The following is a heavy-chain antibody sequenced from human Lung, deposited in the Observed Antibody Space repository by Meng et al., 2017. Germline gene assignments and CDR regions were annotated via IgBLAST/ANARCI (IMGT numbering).Heavy chain of an antibody. V-gene: IGHV4-31*03. Sequence: QVQLQEAGPGLVKPSQTLSLTCTVSGGSISSGGYYWSWIRQHPGKGLEWIGYIHDSGSTYYNPSLKRRVTISADTSKNQFSLKLSSVTAADTAVYYCARASYGSGSPLGESWFDPWGQGTLVTVSS. CDR3: ARASYGSGSPLGESWFDP. D-gene: IGHD3-10*01. CDR2: IHDSGST. CDR1: GGSISSGGYY. J-gene: IGHJ5*02.